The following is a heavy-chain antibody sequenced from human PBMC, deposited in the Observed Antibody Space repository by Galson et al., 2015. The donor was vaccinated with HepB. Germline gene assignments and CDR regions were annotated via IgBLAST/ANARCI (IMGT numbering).Heavy chain of an antibody. Sequence: SLRLSCAASGFTFSSYSMNWVRQAPGKGLEWVSSISSSSSNIYYADSVKGRFTISRDNAKNSLYLQMNSLRAEDTAVYYCARGNSGGNPASWYFKHWGQGTLVTVSS. CDR3: ARGNSGGNPASWYFKH. D-gene: IGHD1-26*01. CDR2: ISSSSSNI. V-gene: IGHV3-21*01. J-gene: IGHJ1*01. CDR1: GFTFSSYS.